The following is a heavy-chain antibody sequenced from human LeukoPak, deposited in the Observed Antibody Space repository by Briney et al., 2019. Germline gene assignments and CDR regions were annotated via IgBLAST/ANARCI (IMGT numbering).Heavy chain of an antibody. D-gene: IGHD3-10*01. CDR1: GFTFSSYS. CDR2: ISSSSSYI. V-gene: IGHV3-21*01. J-gene: IGHJ4*02. CDR3: ARGLHYYGSGSYSFYFDY. Sequence: PGGSRRLSCAASGFTFSSYSMNWVRQAPGKGLEWVSSISSSSSYIYYADSVKGRFTISRDNAKNSLYLQMNSLRAEDTAVYYCARGLHYYGSGSYSFYFDYWGQGTLVTVSS.